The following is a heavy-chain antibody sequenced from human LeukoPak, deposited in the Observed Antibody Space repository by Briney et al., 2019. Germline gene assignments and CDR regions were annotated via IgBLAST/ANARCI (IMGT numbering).Heavy chain of an antibody. V-gene: IGHV1-2*02. CDR3: ARGYDFWSGYWEYYFDY. Sequence: GASVKVSCKASGYTFTGYYMHWVRQAPGQGLEWMGWINPNSGGTNYAQKFQGRVTMTRDTSISTAYMELSRLRSDDTAVYYCARGYDFWSGYWEYYFDYWGQGTLVTVSS. D-gene: IGHD3-3*01. CDR1: GYTFTGYY. CDR2: INPNSGGT. J-gene: IGHJ4*02.